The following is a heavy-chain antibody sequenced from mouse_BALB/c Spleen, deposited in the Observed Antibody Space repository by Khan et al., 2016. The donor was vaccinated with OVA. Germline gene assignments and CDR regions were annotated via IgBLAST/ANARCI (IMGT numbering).Heavy chain of an antibody. Sequence: EVELVESGGGLVQPGGSRKLSCAASGFTFSSFGMHWVRQAPEKGLEWVAYISSGSNTTYYAATLTGRVTISRDNPKNTLFLQMTSLRSEDTAMYYCARDSYGYMGYFDYWGQGTTLTVSS. CDR3: ARDSYGYMGYFDY. J-gene: IGHJ2*01. CDR1: GFTFSSFG. V-gene: IGHV5-17*02. D-gene: IGHD1-2*01. CDR2: ISSGSNTT.